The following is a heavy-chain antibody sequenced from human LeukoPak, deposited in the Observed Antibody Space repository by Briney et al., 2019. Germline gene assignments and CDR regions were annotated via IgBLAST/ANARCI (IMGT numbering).Heavy chain of an antibody. D-gene: IGHD6-19*01. CDR2: ISGSGGST. CDR3: AKDAFIAVAGTKGDFDY. Sequence: GGSLRLSCAVSGITLSNYGMSWVRQAPGRGLEWVAGISGSGGSTNYADSVKGRFTISRDNSKNTLYLQMNSLRAEDTAVYYCAKDAFIAVAGTKGDFDYWGQGTLVTVSS. CDR1: GITLSNYG. V-gene: IGHV3-23*01. J-gene: IGHJ4*02.